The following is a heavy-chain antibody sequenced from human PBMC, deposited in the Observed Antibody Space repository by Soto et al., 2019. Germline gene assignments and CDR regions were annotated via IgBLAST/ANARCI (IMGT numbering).Heavy chain of an antibody. CDR2: INPNSGGT. D-gene: IGHD4-17*01. V-gene: IGHV1-2*04. Sequence: QVQLVQSGAEVKKPGASVKVSCKASGYTFTGYYMHWVRQAPGQGLEWMGWINPNSGGTNYAQKFQGWVSMTRDTSISTAYMELSRLRPDDTAVYYCATQRDYGDYGAFDYWGQGTLVTVSS. CDR1: GYTFTGYY. J-gene: IGHJ4*02. CDR3: ATQRDYGDYGAFDY.